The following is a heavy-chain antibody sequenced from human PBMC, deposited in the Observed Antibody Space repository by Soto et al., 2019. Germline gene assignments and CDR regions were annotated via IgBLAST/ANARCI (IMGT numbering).Heavy chain of an antibody. D-gene: IGHD1-26*01. CDR1: GFTFRSYG. CDR3: AKWEDRGYGFAFDY. Sequence: QVQLVESGGGVVQPGRSLRLSCAASGFTFRSYGMHWVRQTPGKGLEWVAGISYDGSNEYYADSVKGRFTISRDNSKNTLYLQTDSLKTEATAVYYCAKWEDRGYGFAFDYWGQGTLVTVS. J-gene: IGHJ4*02. V-gene: IGHV3-30*18. CDR2: ISYDGSNE.